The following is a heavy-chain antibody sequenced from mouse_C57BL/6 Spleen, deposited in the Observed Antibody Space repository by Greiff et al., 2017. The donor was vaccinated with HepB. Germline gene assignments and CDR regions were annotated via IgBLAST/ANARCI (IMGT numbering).Heavy chain of an antibody. J-gene: IGHJ4*01. CDR2: IDPSDSYT. D-gene: IGHD1-1*01. V-gene: IGHV1-69*01. Sequence: VQLQQPGAELVMPGASVKLSCKASGYTFTSYWMHWVKQRPGQGLEWIGEIDPSDSYTNYNQKFKGKSTLTVDKSSSTAYLQLNSLTSEDSAVYYCARTRYYGSSYVSMDYWGQGTSVTVSS. CDR3: ARTRYYGSSYVSMDY. CDR1: GYTFTSYW.